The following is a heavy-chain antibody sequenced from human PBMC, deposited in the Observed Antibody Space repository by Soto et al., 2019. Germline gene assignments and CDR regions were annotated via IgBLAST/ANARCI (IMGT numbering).Heavy chain of an antibody. J-gene: IGHJ5*02. CDR2: IYYNGIT. Sequence: QVSLQESGPGLVKPSQTLSLTCFVSGDSITNGEYYWSWIRQPPGKDLEWIAYIYYNGITHYNPSLKSRVNISLDPSKNHFSLKMTSVTDADTAVYSCARGIQEGFDPWGQGTLVTVSS. CDR3: ARGIQEGFDP. D-gene: IGHD5-18*01. CDR1: GDSITNGEYY. V-gene: IGHV4-30-4*01.